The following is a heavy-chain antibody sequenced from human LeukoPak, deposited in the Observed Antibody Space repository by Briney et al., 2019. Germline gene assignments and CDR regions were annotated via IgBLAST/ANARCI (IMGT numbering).Heavy chain of an antibody. CDR2: IYHSGST. J-gene: IGHJ5*02. CDR1: GGSISSGGYS. V-gene: IGHV4-30-2*01. CDR3: ARSDNWFDP. Sequence: SQTLSLTCTVSGGSISSGGYSWSWIRQPPGKGLEWIGYIYHSGSTYYNPSLKSRVTISVDRSKNQFSLKLSSVTAADTAVYYRARSDNWFDPWGQGTLVTVSS.